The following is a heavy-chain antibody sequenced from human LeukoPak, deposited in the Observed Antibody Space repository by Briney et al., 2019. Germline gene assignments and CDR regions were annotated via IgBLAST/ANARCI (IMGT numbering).Heavy chain of an antibody. D-gene: IGHD3-3*01. CDR1: GFSLSTSGVG. V-gene: IGHV2-5*01. CDR3: AHRWSGYYPFDY. J-gene: IGHJ4*02. CDR2: IYWNDDK. Sequence: SGPTLVNPTQTLTLTCTFSGFSLSTSGVGVGWIRQPPGKALEWLALIYWNDDKRYSPSLKSRLTITKDTSKNQVVLTMTNMDPVDAATYYCAHRWSGYYPFDYWGQGTLVTVSS.